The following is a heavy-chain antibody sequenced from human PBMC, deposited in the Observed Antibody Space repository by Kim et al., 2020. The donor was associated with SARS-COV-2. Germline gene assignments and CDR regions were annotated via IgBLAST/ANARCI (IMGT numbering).Heavy chain of an antibody. J-gene: IGHJ1*01. D-gene: IGHD6-19*01. V-gene: IGHV3-21*01. CDR1: GFTFSSYS. CDR2: ISSSSSYI. Sequence: GGSLRLSCAASGFTFSSYSMNWVRQAPGKGLEWVSSISSSSSYIYYADSVKGRFTISRDNAKNSLYLQMNSLRAEDTAVYYCARGQQWLVSSGYFQHWGQGTLVTVSS. CDR3: ARGQQWLVSSGYFQH.